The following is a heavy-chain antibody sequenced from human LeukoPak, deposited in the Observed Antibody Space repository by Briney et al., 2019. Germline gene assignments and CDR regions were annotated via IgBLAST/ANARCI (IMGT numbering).Heavy chain of an antibody. CDR2: ISRTSSAI. D-gene: IGHD1-26*01. CDR3: AGSPTPSGSYVPGGS. CDR1: GFTFSSYR. J-gene: IGHJ4*02. V-gene: IGHV3-48*04. Sequence: PGGSLRLSCAGSGFTFSSYRMSWVRQAPGKGLEWVSYISRTSSAIYYADSVKGRFTISRDNAKNSLYLQMNSLRAEDTAVYYCAGSPTPSGSYVPGGSWGQGTLVTVSS.